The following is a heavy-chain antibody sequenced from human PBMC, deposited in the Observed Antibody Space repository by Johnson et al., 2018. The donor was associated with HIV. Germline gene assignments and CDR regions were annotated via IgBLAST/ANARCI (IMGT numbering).Heavy chain of an antibody. CDR3: AKERAYIRTFDI. V-gene: IGHV3-30*18. CDR2: ISYDGSNK. Sequence: QMPLAESGGGVVQPGRSLRLSCAASGFTFSSYGMHWVRQAPGKGLEWVAIISYDGSNKYYRDSVKVRFTISRDNSKNTLYLQMNSLRAEDTTVYYCAKERAYIRTFDIWGQGTLVTVSS. J-gene: IGHJ3*02. D-gene: IGHD5-18*01. CDR1: GFTFSSYG.